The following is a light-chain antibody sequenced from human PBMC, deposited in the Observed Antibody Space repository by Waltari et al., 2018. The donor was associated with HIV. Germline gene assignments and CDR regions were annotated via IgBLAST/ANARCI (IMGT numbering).Light chain of an antibody. CDR2: LRRVGSR. CDR3: QTWGAGIQEV. Sequence: QLVLTQSPSASASLGASVKLTCTLSSGHSNYAIAWHQQQPGKGRRYLMKLRRVGSRVEGYGIPDRFSGSSSGDDRYLTISSLQSEDEADYYCQTWGAGIQEVFGGGTKLTVL. V-gene: IGLV4-69*01. J-gene: IGLJ3*02. CDR1: SGHSNYA.